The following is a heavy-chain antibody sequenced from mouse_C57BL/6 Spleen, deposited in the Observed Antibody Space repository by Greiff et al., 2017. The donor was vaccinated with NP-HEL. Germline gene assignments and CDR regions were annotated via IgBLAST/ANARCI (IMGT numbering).Heavy chain of an antibody. CDR3: ARFHYGSRGLGD. D-gene: IGHD1-1*01. CDR1: GYTFTSYW. J-gene: IGHJ2*01. V-gene: IGHV1-64*01. CDR2: IHPNSGST. Sequence: QVQLQQPGAELVKPGASVKLSCKASGYTFTSYWMHWVKQRPGPGLEWIGMIHPNSGSTNYNEKFKSKATLTVDKSSSTAYMQLSSLTSEDSAVYYGARFHYGSRGLGDWGQGTTLTVSS.